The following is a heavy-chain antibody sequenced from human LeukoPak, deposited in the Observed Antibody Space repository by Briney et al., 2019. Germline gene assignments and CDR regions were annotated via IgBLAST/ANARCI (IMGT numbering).Heavy chain of an antibody. CDR3: ARHTSYGGNRPLNY. CDR2: IYPGDSDT. Sequence: NAGESLKISCKGSGYSFTSYWIGWVRQMPGEGLEWRGIIYPGDSDTRYSPSFQGQVTISADKSISTAYLQWSSLKASDTAMYYCARHTSYGGNRPLNYWGQGTLVTVSS. CDR1: GYSFTSYW. V-gene: IGHV5-51*01. J-gene: IGHJ4*02. D-gene: IGHD4-23*01.